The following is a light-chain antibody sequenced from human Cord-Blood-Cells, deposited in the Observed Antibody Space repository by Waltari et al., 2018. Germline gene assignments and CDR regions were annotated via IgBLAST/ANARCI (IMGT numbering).Light chain of an antibody. V-gene: IGLV2-14*01. CDR3: SSYTSSSTLV. CDR2: DGS. CDR1: SSDVGGYNY. Sequence: QSVLTQPPSVSGSPGQSITISCTGTSSDVGGYNYVSWYQQHPGKAPKLMIYDGSKRPSGVSNRFSGSKSGNTASLTISGLQAEDEADYYCSSYTSSSTLVFGGGTKLTVL. J-gene: IGLJ3*02.